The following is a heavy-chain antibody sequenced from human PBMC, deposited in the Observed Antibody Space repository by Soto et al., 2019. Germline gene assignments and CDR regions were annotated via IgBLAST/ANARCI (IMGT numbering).Heavy chain of an antibody. CDR2: IIPIFGTA. CDR1: GGTFSSYA. D-gene: IGHD4-17*01. CDR3: ARHYGGNSIEPRGFDP. V-gene: IGHV1-69*06. Sequence: QVQLVQSGAEVKKPGSSVKVSCKASGGTFSSYAISWVRQAPGQGLEWMGGIIPIFGTANYAQKFQGRVTITADKSTSTAYMELSRLRSEDTAVYYCARHYGGNSIEPRGFDPWGQGTLVTVSS. J-gene: IGHJ5*02.